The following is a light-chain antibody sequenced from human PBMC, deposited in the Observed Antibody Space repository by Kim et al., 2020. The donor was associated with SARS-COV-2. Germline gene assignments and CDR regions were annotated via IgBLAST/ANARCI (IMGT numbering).Light chain of an antibody. CDR2: MAS. J-gene: IGKJ2*01. CDR1: QIVSPY. V-gene: IGKV1-5*03. CDR3: QHYYRFPYT. Sequence: SASVGYRVTITCRASQIVSPYLAWYQQKPGKAPKLLIYMASTLESGVPSRFSGSGSGAEFTLTINNLQPDDFATYYCQHYYRFPYTFGQGTKL.